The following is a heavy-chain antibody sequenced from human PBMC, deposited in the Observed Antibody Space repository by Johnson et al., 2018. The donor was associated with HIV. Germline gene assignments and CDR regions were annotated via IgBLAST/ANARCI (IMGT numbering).Heavy chain of an antibody. CDR1: GINVSSIY. CDR2: LYRGGYT. J-gene: IGHJ3*02. CDR3: ARASDFWSGYRPDDAFDI. Sequence: VQLVESGGGLVQPGRSLRLSCAASGINVSSIYMSWVRQAPGKGLEWVSVLYRGGYTYYADSVKGRFTISRDNSKNTLYLQMNSLRTEDTAVYFCARASDFWSGYRPDDAFDIWGQGTMVTVSS. V-gene: IGHV3-66*02. D-gene: IGHD3-3*01.